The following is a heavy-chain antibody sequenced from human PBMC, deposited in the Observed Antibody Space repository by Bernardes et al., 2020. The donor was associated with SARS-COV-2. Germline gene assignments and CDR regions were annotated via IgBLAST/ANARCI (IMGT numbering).Heavy chain of an antibody. V-gene: IGHV1-2*02. D-gene: IGHD3-16*01. CDR2: IYPNCGDT. CDR1: GYTFPAHF. Sequence: ASVPVSCKASGYTFPAHFMHWVRQPPGQGLEWIGWIYPNCGDTRYSPKFQGRVTMTRDTSITTAYMELRSLRSDDTAMYYCASVTWSQYDDFDIWGQGTLVSVSS. J-gene: IGHJ3*02. CDR3: ASVTWSQYDDFDI.